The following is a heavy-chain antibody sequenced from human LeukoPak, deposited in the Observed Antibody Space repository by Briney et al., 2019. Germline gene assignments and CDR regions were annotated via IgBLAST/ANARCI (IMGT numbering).Heavy chain of an antibody. CDR2: ISSTGGTT. CDR1: GFTFSTYV. J-gene: IGHJ4*02. D-gene: IGHD5-24*01. V-gene: IGHV3-64*04. Sequence: GGSLRLSCSASGFTFSTYVMHWVRQAPGKGLEYVSGISSTGGTTYYADSVKGRFTMSRDTSRNTLYLQMNSLRAEDTAMYYCARKDDFNPIYWGQGTLVTVSS. CDR3: ARKDDFNPIY.